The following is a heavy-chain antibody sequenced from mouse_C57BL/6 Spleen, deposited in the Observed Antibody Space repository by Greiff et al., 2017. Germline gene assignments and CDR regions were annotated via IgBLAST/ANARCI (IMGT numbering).Heavy chain of an antibody. CDR1: GFSLTSYG. CDR2: LWSGGST. J-gene: IGHJ1*03. Sequence: VKLMESGPGLVQPSQSLSITCTVSGFSLTSYGVHWVRQPPGKGLEWLGVLWSGGSTDYNAAFISRLSISKDNSKSQVFFKMNSLQADDTAIYYCAKNYGSSYWYFDVWGTGTTVTVSS. V-gene: IGHV2-4*01. CDR3: AKNYGSSYWYFDV. D-gene: IGHD1-1*01.